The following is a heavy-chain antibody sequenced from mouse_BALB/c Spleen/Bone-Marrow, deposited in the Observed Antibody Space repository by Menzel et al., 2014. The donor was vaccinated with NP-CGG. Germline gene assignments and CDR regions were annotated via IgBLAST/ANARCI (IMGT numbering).Heavy chain of an antibody. D-gene: IGHD1-1*01. CDR1: GYSITSGYS. CDR2: IHYSGST. Sequence: EVKLQESGPDLVKPSQSLSLTCTVTGYSITSGYSWHWIRQFPGNKLEWMGYIHYSGSTNYNPSLKSRISITRDTSKNQFFLQLNSATTEDTATYYCASITTVVVPFDYWGQGTTLTVSS. CDR3: ASITTVVVPFDY. V-gene: IGHV3-1*02. J-gene: IGHJ2*01.